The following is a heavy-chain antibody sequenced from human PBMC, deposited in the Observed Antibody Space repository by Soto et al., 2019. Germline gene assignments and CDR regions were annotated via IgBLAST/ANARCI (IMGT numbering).Heavy chain of an antibody. CDR2: IYYSGST. CDR3: ARYLEQLWLSWAPHRWFDP. J-gene: IGHJ5*02. V-gene: IGHV4-30-4*01. Sequence: TSETLSLTCTVSGGSISSGDYYWSWIRQPPGKGLEWIGYIYYSGSTYYNPSLKSRVTISVDTSKNQFSLKLSSVTAADTAVYYCARYLEQLWLSWAPHRWFDPWGQGTLVTVSS. CDR1: GGSISSGDYY. D-gene: IGHD5-18*01.